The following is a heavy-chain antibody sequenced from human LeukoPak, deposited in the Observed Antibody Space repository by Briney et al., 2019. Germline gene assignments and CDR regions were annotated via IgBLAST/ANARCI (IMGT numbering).Heavy chain of an antibody. Sequence: PSETLSLTCTVSGVSITTYYWSWIRQPPWKGLEWIGYIYYSGSTKYNPSFNSRVTMSVDTSKNQFSLKLTSVTAADTAVYFCAREGTTGWAFWGQGTQVTVSS. CDR3: AREGTTGWAF. CDR2: IYYSGST. J-gene: IGHJ4*02. CDR1: GVSITTYY. V-gene: IGHV4-59*01. D-gene: IGHD1-1*01.